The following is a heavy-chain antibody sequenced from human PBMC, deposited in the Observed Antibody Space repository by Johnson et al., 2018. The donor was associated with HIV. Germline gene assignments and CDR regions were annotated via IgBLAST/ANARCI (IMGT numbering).Heavy chain of an antibody. CDR1: GFTFSHAW. D-gene: IGHD3-22*01. CDR2: IKSKTDGGTT. V-gene: IGHV3-15*01. Sequence: VQLVESGGGLIQPGGSLRLSCAASGFTFSHAWMSWVRQAPGKGLEWVARIKSKTDGGTTDYAAHVKGRFTISRDDSNNTLYLQMNSLKTEDTAVYYCTTDRGYYDSSGYSRAFDIWGQGTMVTVSS. CDR3: TTDRGYYDSSGYSRAFDI. J-gene: IGHJ3*02.